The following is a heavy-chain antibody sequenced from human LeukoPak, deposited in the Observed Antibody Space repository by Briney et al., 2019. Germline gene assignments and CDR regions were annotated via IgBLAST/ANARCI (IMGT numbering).Heavy chain of an antibody. CDR3: SSLGRGRYCSDTTCSDFYFLDV. D-gene: IGHD2-2*01. V-gene: IGHV3-7*01. CDR2: INADGSEV. J-gene: IGHJ6*03. Sequence: GGSLRLSCAASGFSFGDNWMTWVRQGPGKGLEWVANINADGSEVYSVDSVKGRFTISRDNAKNLLSLQMNNLKVEDTAIYFCSSLGRGRYCSDTTCSDFYFLDVWGTGTTVFVSS. CDR1: GFSFGDNW.